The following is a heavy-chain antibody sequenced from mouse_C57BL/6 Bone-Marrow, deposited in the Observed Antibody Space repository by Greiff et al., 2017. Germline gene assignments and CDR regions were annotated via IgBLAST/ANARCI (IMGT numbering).Heavy chain of an antibody. Sequence: QVHVKQSGAELVRPGASVTLSCKASGYTFTDYEMHWVKQTPVHGLEWIGAIDPETGGTAYNQKFKGKAILTADKSSSTAYMELRSLTSEDSAVYYCTRNGRSTVITTRWYFDVWGTGTTVTVSS. CDR2: IDPETGGT. V-gene: IGHV1-15*01. D-gene: IGHD2-4*01. J-gene: IGHJ1*03. CDR1: GYTFTDYE. CDR3: TRNGRSTVITTRWYFDV.